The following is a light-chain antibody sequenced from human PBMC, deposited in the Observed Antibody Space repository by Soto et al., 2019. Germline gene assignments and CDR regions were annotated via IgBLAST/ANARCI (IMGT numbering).Light chain of an antibody. CDR3: MQGSHWPWT. Sequence: DVVMTQSPLSLPVTLGQSASISCKSSQSLVDSDGNTYLIWFQQRPGQSPRRLIYSVSNRDSGVPDRFSGSGSGTDFTLKISRVEXXXXGLYYCMQGSHWPWTFGQGTKVEFK. CDR2: SVS. V-gene: IGKV2-30*01. CDR1: QSLVDSDGNTY. J-gene: IGKJ1*01.